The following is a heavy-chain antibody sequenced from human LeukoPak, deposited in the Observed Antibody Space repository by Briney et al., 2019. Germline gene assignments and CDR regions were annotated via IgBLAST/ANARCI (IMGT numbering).Heavy chain of an antibody. CDR1: GFTFSSYG. D-gene: IGHD1-26*01. CDR2: IRHDGSNK. Sequence: GGSLRLSCAASGFTFSSYGMQWVRQAPGKGLKGVAVIRHDGSNKYYADSVKGRFTISRDNSKNTLYLQMNSLGAEDTAVYSCARAIPVENDGPETLSYSGSFSFDYWGQGTLVTVSS. V-gene: IGHV3-33*01. CDR3: ARAIPVENDGPETLSYSGSFSFDY. J-gene: IGHJ4*02.